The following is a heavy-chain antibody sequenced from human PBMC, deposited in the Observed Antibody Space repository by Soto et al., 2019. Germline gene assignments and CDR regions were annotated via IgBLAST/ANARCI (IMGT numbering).Heavy chain of an antibody. V-gene: IGHV3-74*01. Sequence: GGSMRLSCAASGFTFSGYWRHWVRQVPGKGLVWVSRINSDGSSRSYGDSVKGRFTISRDNAKNTLHLQMNSLRAEDTAVYYCARVGLGAFDAFDVWGQGTLVTVS. J-gene: IGHJ3*01. D-gene: IGHD1-26*01. CDR3: ARVGLGAFDAFDV. CDR1: GFTFSGYW. CDR2: INSDGSSR.